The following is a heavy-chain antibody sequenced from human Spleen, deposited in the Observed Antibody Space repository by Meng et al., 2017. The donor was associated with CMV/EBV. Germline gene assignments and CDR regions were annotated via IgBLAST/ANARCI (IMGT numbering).Heavy chain of an antibody. CDR1: GGSISSGGYY. V-gene: IGHV4-31*03. D-gene: IGHD3-10*01. J-gene: IGHJ5*02. CDR2: IYYSGST. Sequence: SETLSLTCTVSGGSISSGGYYWSWIRQHPGKGLEWIGYIYYSGSTYYNPSLKSRVTISVDTSKNQFSLKLSSVTAADTAVSYCARAGPSLFDPWGQGTLVTVSS. CDR3: ARAGPSLFDP.